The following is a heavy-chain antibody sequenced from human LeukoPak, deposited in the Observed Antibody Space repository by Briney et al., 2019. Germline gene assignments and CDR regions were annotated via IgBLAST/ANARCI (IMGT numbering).Heavy chain of an antibody. Sequence: GGSLRLSCAASGFTFSSYGLHWVRQAPGKGLEWVAVISYDGSNKYYADSVKGRFTISRDNSKNTLYLQMNSLRAEDTAVYYCARLYASRYYYDSSAGAFDIWGQGTMVTVSS. J-gene: IGHJ3*02. CDR2: ISYDGSNK. CDR1: GFTFSSYG. V-gene: IGHV3-30*03. CDR3: ARLYASRYYYDSSAGAFDI. D-gene: IGHD3-22*01.